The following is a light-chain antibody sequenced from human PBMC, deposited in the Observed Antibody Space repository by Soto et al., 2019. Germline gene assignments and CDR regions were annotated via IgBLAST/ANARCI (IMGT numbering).Light chain of an antibody. CDR1: QSVLSTSDSQNY. CDR2: WAS. CDR3: QQYHSAPIT. Sequence: DFVMTQSPDFLAVSLGERATIKCKSSQSVLSTSDSQNYLAWFQQKPGQHPKLLIYWASTRESGVPDRFSGSGYGTDFTLTINNLQAEEVAAYYCQQYHSAPITFGQGTRLEIK. V-gene: IGKV4-1*01. J-gene: IGKJ5*01.